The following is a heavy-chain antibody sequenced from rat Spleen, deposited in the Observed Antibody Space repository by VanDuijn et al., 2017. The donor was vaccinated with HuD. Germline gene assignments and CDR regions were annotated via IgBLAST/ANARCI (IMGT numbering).Heavy chain of an antibody. V-gene: IGHV5S23*01. Sequence: EVRLVESGGGLVQPGRSLKLSCAASRFNFSDYTMAWVRQAPKKGLEWVASISSGGGGTYYPDSVKGRFSISRDNAKNTLYLQMNSLRSEDAATYYCARQSSSIPYYWYFDFWGPGTMVTVSS. CDR3: ARQSSSIPYYWYFDF. CDR2: ISSGGGGT. CDR1: RFNFSDYT. J-gene: IGHJ1*01. D-gene: IGHD1-2*01.